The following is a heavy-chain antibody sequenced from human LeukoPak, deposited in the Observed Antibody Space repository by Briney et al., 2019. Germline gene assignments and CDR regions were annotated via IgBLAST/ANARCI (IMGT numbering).Heavy chain of an antibody. CDR2: IYYSGST. CDR1: GGSISSYH. D-gene: IGHD6-6*01. Sequence: SETLSLTCTVSGGSISSYHWSWIRQPPGKGLEWIGYIYYSGSTNYNPSLKSRVTISVDTSKNQFSLKLTSVTAADTAVYYCARVAAPDGYYHMDVWGKGTTVTVSS. CDR3: ARVAAPDGYYHMDV. V-gene: IGHV4-59*01. J-gene: IGHJ6*03.